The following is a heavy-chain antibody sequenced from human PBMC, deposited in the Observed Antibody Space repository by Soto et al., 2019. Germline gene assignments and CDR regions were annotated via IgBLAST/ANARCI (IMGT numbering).Heavy chain of an antibody. V-gene: IGHV3-23*01. CDR1: GFTFSSYA. CDR2: ISGSGVST. D-gene: IGHD3-22*01. CDR3: AKDYYDSSGYYFWVY. J-gene: IGHJ4*02. Sequence: GGSLRLSCAASGFTFSSYAMSWVRQAPGKGLEWVSAISGSGVSTYYADPRKARFTISRDNSKNTLYLQMNSMRAEDTAVYYCAKDYYDSSGYYFWVYWGQGTLVTVSS.